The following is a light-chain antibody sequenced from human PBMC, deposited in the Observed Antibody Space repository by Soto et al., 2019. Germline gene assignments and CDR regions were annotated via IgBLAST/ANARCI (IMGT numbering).Light chain of an antibody. Sequence: QSVLTQPPSASGTPGQRVTISCSGSNSNIGSNPVNWFQQLPGTAPKLLIYSNNQRPSGVPDRFSGSKSGTSASLAIIGLLSEDEADYYCAAWDDSLSGLYVFGTGTKVTAL. CDR2: SNN. CDR1: NSNIGSNP. J-gene: IGLJ1*01. CDR3: AAWDDSLSGLYV. V-gene: IGLV1-44*01.